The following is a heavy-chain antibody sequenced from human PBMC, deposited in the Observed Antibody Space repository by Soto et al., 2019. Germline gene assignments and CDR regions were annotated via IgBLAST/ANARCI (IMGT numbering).Heavy chain of an antibody. D-gene: IGHD6-19*01. V-gene: IGHV4-4*02. J-gene: IGHJ6*02. CDR2: IYHSGST. CDR3: ARARGAVDGRYYYYGMDV. CDR1: GGSISSSNW. Sequence: SETLSLTCAVSGGSISSSNWWSWVRQPPGKGLEWIGEIYHSGSTNYNPSLKSRVTISVDKSKNQFSLKLSSVTAADTAVYYCARARGAVDGRYYYYGMDVWGQGTTVT.